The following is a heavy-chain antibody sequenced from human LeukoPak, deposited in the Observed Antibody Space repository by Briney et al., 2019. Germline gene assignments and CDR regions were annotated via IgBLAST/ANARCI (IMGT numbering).Heavy chain of an antibody. J-gene: IGHJ4*02. D-gene: IGHD1-1*01. Sequence: ASVKVSCKASGGTFSSYAISWVRQAPGQGLEWMGGITPIFGTANYAQKFQGRVTITADESTSTAYMELSSLRSEDTAVYYCARVRMERRGGHFDYWGQGTLVTVSS. V-gene: IGHV1-69*13. CDR1: GGTFSSYA. CDR3: ARVRMERRGGHFDY. CDR2: ITPIFGTA.